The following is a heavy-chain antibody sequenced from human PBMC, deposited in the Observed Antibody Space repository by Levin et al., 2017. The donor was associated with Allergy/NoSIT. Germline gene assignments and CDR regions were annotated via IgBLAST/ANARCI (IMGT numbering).Heavy chain of an antibody. V-gene: IGHV2-5*02. CDR2: IYWDDDK. CDR3: AHRDGYSYAAPGATFDY. Sequence: SGPTLVKPTQTLTLTCTFSGFSLSTSGVGVGWIRQPPGKALEWLALIYWDDDKRYSPSLKSRLTITKDTSKNQVVLTMTNMDPVDTATYYCAHRDGYSYAAPGATFDYWGQGTLVTVSS. D-gene: IGHD5-18*01. CDR1: GFSLSTSGVG. J-gene: IGHJ4*02.